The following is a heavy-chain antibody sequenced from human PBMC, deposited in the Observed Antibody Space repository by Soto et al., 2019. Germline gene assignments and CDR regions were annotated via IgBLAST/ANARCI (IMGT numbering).Heavy chain of an antibody. Sequence: PSETLSLTCSVSGGSMSEYFWSWIRQSPGKGLEWIGHIYYLGSTDYNPSLKSRVTISVDTSKRQFSLRLTSVTAADTAVYYCARDGYDGSRPPYPADWGPGTQVTVSS. CDR1: GGSMSEYF. CDR2: IYYLGST. V-gene: IGHV4-59*01. CDR3: ARDGYDGSRPPYPAD. J-gene: IGHJ4*02. D-gene: IGHD3-10*01.